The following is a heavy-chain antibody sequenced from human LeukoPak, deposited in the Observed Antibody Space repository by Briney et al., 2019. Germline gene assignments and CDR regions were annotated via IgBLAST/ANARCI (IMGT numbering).Heavy chain of an antibody. J-gene: IGHJ4*02. CDR1: GLTFSSYA. CDR2: ISGSGGST. CDR3: AKSSADYYDSSGYPDY. V-gene: IGHV3-23*01. Sequence: GGSLRLSCAASGLTFSSYAMSWVRQAPGKGLEWVSAISGSGGSTYYADSVKGRFTISRDNSKNTLYLQMNSLRAEDTAVYYCAKSSADYYDSSGYPDYWGQGTLVTVSS. D-gene: IGHD3-22*01.